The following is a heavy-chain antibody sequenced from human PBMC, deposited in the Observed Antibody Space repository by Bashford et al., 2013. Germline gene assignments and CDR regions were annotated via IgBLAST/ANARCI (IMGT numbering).Heavy chain of an antibody. V-gene: IGHV3-7*01. Sequence: VRQAPGKGLEWVANINDDGSRQYYVDSVKGRFTISRDNVEESVSLQMSSLRAEDTGLYYCARELDGDKTDDGDNSDYYYYYSMDVWGQGTAVTVSS. D-gene: IGHD4-23*01. CDR3: ARELDGDKTDDGDNSDYYYYYSMDV. CDR2: INDDGSRQ. J-gene: IGHJ6*02.